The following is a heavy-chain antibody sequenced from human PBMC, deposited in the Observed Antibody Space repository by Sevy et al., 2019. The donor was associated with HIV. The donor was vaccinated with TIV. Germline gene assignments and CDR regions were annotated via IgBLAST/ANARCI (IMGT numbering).Heavy chain of an antibody. Sequence: SETLSLTCTVSGGSISSSSYYWGWIRQPPGKGLEWIGSIYYSGSTYYNPSLKSRVTISVDTFKTQFSLKLSSVTAADTAVYYCARHRRRGRASPFDYWGQGTLVTVSS. CDR2: IYYSGST. CDR3: ARHRRRGRASPFDY. V-gene: IGHV4-39*01. D-gene: IGHD3-16*01. J-gene: IGHJ4*02. CDR1: GGSISSSSYY.